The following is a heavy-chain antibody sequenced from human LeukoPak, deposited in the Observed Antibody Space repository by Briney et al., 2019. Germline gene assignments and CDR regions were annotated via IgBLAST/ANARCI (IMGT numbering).Heavy chain of an antibody. J-gene: IGHJ6*03. Sequence: SETLSLTCTVSGGSISSGDYYWSWIRQPPGKGLEWIGYIYYSGSTYYNPSLKSRVTISIDTSKNQFSLKLSSVTAADTAVYYCARRVGVCSSTSCYYYYYYMDVWGKGTTVTVSS. CDR1: GGSISSGDYY. D-gene: IGHD2-2*01. V-gene: IGHV4-30-4*01. CDR3: ARRVGVCSSTSCYYYYYYMDV. CDR2: IYYSGST.